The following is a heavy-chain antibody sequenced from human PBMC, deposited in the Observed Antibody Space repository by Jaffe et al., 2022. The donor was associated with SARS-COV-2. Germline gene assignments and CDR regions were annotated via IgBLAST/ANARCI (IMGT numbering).Heavy chain of an antibody. Sequence: QLQLQESGSGLVKPSQTLSLTCAVSGGSISSGGYSWSWIRQPPGKGLEWIGYIYHSGYTYYNPSLKSRVTMSIDRSKNQFSLRLSSVTAADTAVYYCARQKGGETFYPPQNWFDAWGQGTLVTVSS. V-gene: IGHV4-30-2*01. J-gene: IGHJ5*02. D-gene: IGHD1-26*01. CDR1: GGSISSGGYS. CDR2: IYHSGYT. CDR3: ARQKGGETFYPPQNWFDA.